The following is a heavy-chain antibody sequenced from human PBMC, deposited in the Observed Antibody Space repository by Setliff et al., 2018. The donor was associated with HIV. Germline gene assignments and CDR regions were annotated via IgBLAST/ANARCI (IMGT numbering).Heavy chain of an antibody. CDR2: FYYGGST. D-gene: IGHD1-26*01. CDR3: AREVGARSGSVY. CDR1: SDSISSNY. V-gene: IGHV4-59*04. Sequence: SETLSLTCSVSSDSISSNYWGWIRQPPGKGLEWIGSFYYGGSTYYNPSLKSRVTISVDSPKNQFSLNLYSVTAADTAIYYCAREVGARSGSVYWGQGMLVTVSS. J-gene: IGHJ4*02.